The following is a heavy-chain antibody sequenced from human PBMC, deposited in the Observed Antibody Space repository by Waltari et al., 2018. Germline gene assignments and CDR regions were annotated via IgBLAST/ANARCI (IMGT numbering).Heavy chain of an antibody. J-gene: IGHJ4*02. CDR1: GGSISSGSAY. CDR3: AGDIRRPTGYYTLDY. V-gene: IGHV4-61*02. CDR2: IHTSGTT. D-gene: IGHD1-26*01. Sequence: QVQLQESGPGLVQPSQTLSLTCTVSGGSISSGSAYWNWIRQSTGKGLEWIGRIHTSGTTEYNPSLRNRVTISVDTSKNQFSLNLISVTAADTAVYFCAGDIRRPTGYYTLDYWGQGTLVTVSS.